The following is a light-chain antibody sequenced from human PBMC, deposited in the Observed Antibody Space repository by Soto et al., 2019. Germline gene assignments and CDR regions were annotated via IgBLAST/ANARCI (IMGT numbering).Light chain of an antibody. Sequence: ETVMTQSPATLSVSPGEIATLACRASQSVNTKLAWYQQKPGQAPRLLIYGASTRATGVPARFSGSGSGTDFPLTINSLQYEDFAVYYCQQHNNWPPWTFGQGTKVEIK. CDR3: QQHNNWPPWT. CDR2: GAS. V-gene: IGKV3-15*01. CDR1: QSVNTK. J-gene: IGKJ1*01.